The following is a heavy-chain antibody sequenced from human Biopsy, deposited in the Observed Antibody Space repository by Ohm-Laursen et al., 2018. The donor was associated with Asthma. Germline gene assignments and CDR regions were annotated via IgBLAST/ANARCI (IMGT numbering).Heavy chain of an antibody. Sequence: SLRLSCAASGFSFSNFAIHWVRQAPGKGLEWVGVISKDASTQDYADSVKGRFTMARDNSKNTLDLQMNSLRAEDTAVYYCGRDYPLVDWGQGTLVTVSS. CDR1: GFSFSNFA. V-gene: IGHV3-30*07. CDR3: GRDYPLVD. D-gene: IGHD2-15*01. J-gene: IGHJ4*02. CDR2: ISKDASTQ.